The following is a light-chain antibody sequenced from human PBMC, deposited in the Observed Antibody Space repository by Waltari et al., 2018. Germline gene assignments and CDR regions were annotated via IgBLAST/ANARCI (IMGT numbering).Light chain of an antibody. J-gene: IGLJ1*01. Sequence: QSVLTQPPSVSGAPGQRVTISCTGSSSNIGAGYDVHWYPQLPGTAPKLLIYGNRNRPPGVPARFPGPKPGTSASLASTGLQAEEEADNYCQPYDSSLSGYVFGTGTKVPVL. CDR3: QPYDSSLSGYV. CDR1: SSNIGAGYD. V-gene: IGLV1-40*01. CDR2: GNR.